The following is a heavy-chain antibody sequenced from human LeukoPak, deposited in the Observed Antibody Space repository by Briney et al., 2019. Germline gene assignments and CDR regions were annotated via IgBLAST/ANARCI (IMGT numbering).Heavy chain of an antibody. CDR3: VREYHGGFFDY. J-gene: IGHJ4*02. Sequence: GASVKVSCKASGYTFMNYYMHWVREAPGQGLEWVGIVKPGEGTTDYAQELRGRVAVTWDTSTSTVYMELSSLRSEDTAVYYCVREYHGGFFDYWGQGTLITVSS. V-gene: IGHV1-46*04. CDR2: VKPGEGTT. CDR1: GYTFMNYY.